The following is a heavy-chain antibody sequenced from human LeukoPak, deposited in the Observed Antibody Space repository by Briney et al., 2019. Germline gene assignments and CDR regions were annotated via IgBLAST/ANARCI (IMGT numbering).Heavy chain of an antibody. CDR3: ARINVLVAATPDY. J-gene: IGHJ4*02. CDR2: IDWGDDK. D-gene: IGHD2-15*01. Sequence: ESGPTLVNPTQTLTLTCTFSGFSLSTSGMCVSWIRQPPGEALEWLARIDWGDDKYYSTSLKTRLTISKDTSKNQVVLAMTNMDPVDTATYYCARINVLVAATPDYWGQGTLVTVSS. V-gene: IGHV2-70*11. CDR1: GFSLSTSGMC.